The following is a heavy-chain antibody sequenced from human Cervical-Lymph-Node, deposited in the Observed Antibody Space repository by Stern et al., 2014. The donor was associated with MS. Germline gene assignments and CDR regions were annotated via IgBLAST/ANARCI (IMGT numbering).Heavy chain of an antibody. CDR2: ISYSGST. Sequence: QVQLQESGPGLVKPSQTLSLTCTVSGGSISSGAYYWSWIRQPPGKGLEWIGYISYSGSTSYNPSLQSRLSMSVDTSKNQFSLNLSSVTAADTAVYYCARGGIFDYWGQGTLVTVSS. J-gene: IGHJ4*02. CDR3: ARGGIFDY. V-gene: IGHV4-30-4*01. CDR1: GGSISSGAYY.